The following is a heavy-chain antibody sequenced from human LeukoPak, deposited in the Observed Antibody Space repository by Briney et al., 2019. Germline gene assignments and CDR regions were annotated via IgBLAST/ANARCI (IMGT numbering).Heavy chain of an antibody. V-gene: IGHV3-74*01. D-gene: IGHD2-21*02. J-gene: IGHJ4*02. CDR3: ARDPGPYCGGDCYYFDY. CDR1: GFTFSSYW. CDR2: INTDGSGT. Sequence: GGSLRLSCAASGFTFSSYWMHWVRQAPGKGLVWVSRINTDGSGTTYADSVRGRFTISRDNAKTTLYLQMSSLRAEDTAVYYCARDPGPYCGGDCYYFDYWGPGTLVTVSS.